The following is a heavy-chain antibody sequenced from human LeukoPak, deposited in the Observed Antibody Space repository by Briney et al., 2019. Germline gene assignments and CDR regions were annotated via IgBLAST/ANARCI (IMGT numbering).Heavy chain of an antibody. Sequence: SETLSLTCTVSGGSISSYYWSWIRQPPGKGLEWIGYIYYSGSTNYNPSLKSRVTISVDTSKNQFSLKLSSVTAADTAVYYCARELSSSSGAGNAFDIWGQGTMVTVSS. CDR3: ARELSSSSGAGNAFDI. V-gene: IGHV4-59*01. J-gene: IGHJ3*02. D-gene: IGHD6-6*01. CDR1: GGSISSYY. CDR2: IYYSGST.